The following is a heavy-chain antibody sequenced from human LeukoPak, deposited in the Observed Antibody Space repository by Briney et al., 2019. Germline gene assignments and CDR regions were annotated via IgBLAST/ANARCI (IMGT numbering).Heavy chain of an antibody. Sequence: GSLRLSCAASGFTVSSNYMSWIRQPPGKGLEWIGEINHIGSANYNPSLKSRVTIAVDTSKNQFSLKLSSVTAADTAVYYCARRWHTWKKEFDHWGQGTLVTVSS. V-gene: IGHV4-34*01. CDR2: INHIGSA. J-gene: IGHJ4*02. CDR1: GFTVSSNY. D-gene: IGHD1-1*01. CDR3: ARRWHTWKKEFDH.